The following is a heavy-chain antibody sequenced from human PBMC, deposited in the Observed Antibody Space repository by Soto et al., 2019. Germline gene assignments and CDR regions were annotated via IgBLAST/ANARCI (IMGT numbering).Heavy chain of an antibody. CDR2: MNPNSGNT. D-gene: IGHD3-22*01. J-gene: IGHJ6*02. CDR1: GYTFTSYD. Sequence: EASVKVSCKASGYTFTSYDINWVRPATGQGLEWMGWMNPNSGNTGYAQKFQGRVTMTRNTSISTAYMELSSLRSEDTAVYYCARGCYYDSSGYIVYYYYGMDVWGQGTTVTVSS. CDR3: ARGCYYDSSGYIVYYYYGMDV. V-gene: IGHV1-8*01.